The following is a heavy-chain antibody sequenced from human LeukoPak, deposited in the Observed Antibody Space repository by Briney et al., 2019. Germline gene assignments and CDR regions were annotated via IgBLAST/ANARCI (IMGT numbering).Heavy chain of an antibody. CDR3: ARAGTYYDFSPFDY. J-gene: IGHJ4*02. D-gene: IGHD3-22*01. V-gene: IGHV1-18*01. Sequence: ASVKVSCKASGYTFTSHGISWVRQAPGQGLEWMGWISAYNGNTNYAQKLQGRVTMTTDTSTSTAYMELRSLRSDDTAVYYCARAGTYYDFSPFDYWGQGTLVTVSS. CDR2: ISAYNGNT. CDR1: GYTFTSHG.